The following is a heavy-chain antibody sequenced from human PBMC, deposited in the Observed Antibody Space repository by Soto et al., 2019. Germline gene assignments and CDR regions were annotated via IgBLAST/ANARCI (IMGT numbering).Heavy chain of an antibody. Sequence: EVPLVESGGGFVKPGGSLRLSCTASGITFSNAWMTWVRQAPGKGLEWVGRIKSRTDGGTTDYAAPVKGRFTISRDDSSDQLYLQMNNLRTEDTAVYHCTTDSADIVVVPATFGMDVWGQGTTVTVSS. CDR1: GITFSNAW. D-gene: IGHD2-2*01. CDR3: TTDSADIVVVPATFGMDV. V-gene: IGHV3-15*01. CDR2: IKSRTDGGTT. J-gene: IGHJ6*02.